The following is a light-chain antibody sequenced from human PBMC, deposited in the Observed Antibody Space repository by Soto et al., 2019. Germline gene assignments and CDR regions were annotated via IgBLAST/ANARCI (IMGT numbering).Light chain of an antibody. J-gene: IGLJ1*01. CDR3: RADAGNSTPNV. CDR1: SSDVGSYNL. V-gene: IGLV2-23*01. Sequence: QSLLTQPASVSGSPGQSITISCTGTSSDVGSYNLVSWYQQHPGKAPKLMIYEGSKRPSGVSNRFSGSKSGNTASLTISVLHAEDGAEYPCRADAGNSTPNVCGTEAKGT. CDR2: EGS.